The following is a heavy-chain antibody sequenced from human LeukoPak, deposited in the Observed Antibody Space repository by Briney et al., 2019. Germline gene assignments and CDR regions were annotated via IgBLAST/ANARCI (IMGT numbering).Heavy chain of an antibody. J-gene: IGHJ4*02. CDR2: IYTSGST. Sequence: SETLSLTCTVSGGSISSGSYYWSWIRQPAGKGLEWIGRIYTSGSTNYNPSLKSRVTISVDTSKNQFSLKLSSVTAADTAVYYCAQGAGIVGATLHYWGQGTLVTVSS. D-gene: IGHD1-26*01. V-gene: IGHV4-61*02. CDR3: AQGAGIVGATLHY. CDR1: GGSISSGSYY.